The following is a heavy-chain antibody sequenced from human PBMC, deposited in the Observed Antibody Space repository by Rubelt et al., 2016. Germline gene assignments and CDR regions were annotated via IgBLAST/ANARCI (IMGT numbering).Heavy chain of an antibody. J-gene: IGHJ4*02. Sequence: QFQLVQSGPEMKKPGASVKVSCKASGYTFTKYGISWVRQAPGQGLEWMGWISDSHSIVKSAQRFQGRLTMTPDTSTNTAYIELTSLRPDDTATYYCARGHNWNYAKTDSWGQGTLVTVSS. CDR2: ISDSHSIV. D-gene: IGHD1-7*01. V-gene: IGHV1-18*01. CDR1: GYTFTKYG. CDR3: ARGHNWNYAKTDS.